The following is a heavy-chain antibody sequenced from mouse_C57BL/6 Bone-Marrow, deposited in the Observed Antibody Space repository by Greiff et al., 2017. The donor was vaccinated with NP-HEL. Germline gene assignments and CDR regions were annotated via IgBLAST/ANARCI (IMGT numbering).Heavy chain of an antibody. CDR3: AGQLGRSCEY. CDR2: IYPRSGNT. D-gene: IGHD4-1*02. V-gene: IGHV1-81*01. Sequence: VQLQQSGAELARPGASVKLSCKASGYTFTSYGISWVKQRTGQGLEWIGEIYPRSGNTYYNEKFKGKATLTADKSSSTAYMELRSLTSEDSAVYFCAGQLGRSCEYWGQGTTLTVSS. J-gene: IGHJ2*01. CDR1: GYTFTSYG.